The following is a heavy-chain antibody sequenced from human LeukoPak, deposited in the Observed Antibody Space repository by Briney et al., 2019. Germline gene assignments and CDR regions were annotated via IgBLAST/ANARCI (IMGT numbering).Heavy chain of an antibody. V-gene: IGHV4-59*01. J-gene: IGHJ6*02. Sequence: SKTLSLTCTVSGGSISGSYWSWIRQPPGKGLEWIGYVYYRGNTNYNPSLKSRVTISVDMSKNQFSLKLRSVTAADTAVYYCARTGYSSDYYGMDVWGQGTTVTVSS. CDR2: VYYRGNT. D-gene: IGHD6-25*01. CDR1: GGSISGSY. CDR3: ARTGYSSDYYGMDV.